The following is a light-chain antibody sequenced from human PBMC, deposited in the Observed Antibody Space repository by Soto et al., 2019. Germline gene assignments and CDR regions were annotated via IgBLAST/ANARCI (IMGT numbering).Light chain of an antibody. V-gene: IGKV3-15*01. Sequence: MLMTQSPVTLSVYPGERATLSCRASQSVSSNYLAWYQQKPGQAPRLLMYGISTRAAGIPARFSGSGSVTEFTLTISSLQSQDLSVYYCQQYGLWPLTFGGGTKVEFK. CDR3: QQYGLWPLT. J-gene: IGKJ4*01. CDR2: GIS. CDR1: QSVSSN.